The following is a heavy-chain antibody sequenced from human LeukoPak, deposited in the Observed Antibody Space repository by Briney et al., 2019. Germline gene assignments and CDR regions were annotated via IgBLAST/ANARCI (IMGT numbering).Heavy chain of an antibody. V-gene: IGHV1-46*01. Sequence: ASVKVSCKASRGTFSSYTISWVRQAPGQGLEWMGIINPSGGSTSYAQKFQGRVTMTRDTSTSTVYMELSSLRSEDTAVYYCARAFYGSGTNWFDPWGQGTLVTVSS. CDR2: INPSGGST. J-gene: IGHJ5*02. CDR1: RGTFSSYT. D-gene: IGHD3-10*01. CDR3: ARAFYGSGTNWFDP.